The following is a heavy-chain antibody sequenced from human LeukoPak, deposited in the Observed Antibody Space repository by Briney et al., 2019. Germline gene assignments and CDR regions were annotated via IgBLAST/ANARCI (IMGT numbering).Heavy chain of an antibody. CDR1: GFTFDDYS. V-gene: IGHV3-43*01. CDR3: AKAKTSSGSYYWSFDY. D-gene: IGHD3-10*01. CDR2: ISWDGGTT. Sequence: PGGSLRLSCAASGFTFDDYSMHWVRQAPGKGLEWVSLISWDGGTTYYADSVKGRFTISRDNSKNSLYLQMNSLRTEDTALYYCAKAKTSSGSYYWSFDYWGQGTLVTVSS. J-gene: IGHJ4*02.